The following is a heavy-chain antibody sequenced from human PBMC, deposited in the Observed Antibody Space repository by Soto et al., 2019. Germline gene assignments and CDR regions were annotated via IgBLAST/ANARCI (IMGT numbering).Heavy chain of an antibody. Sequence: PGVSLRLSYSASGVTFSSYAMHWVRQAPGKGLEYVSAISSNGGSKYYADSVKGRFTISRDNSKNTLYLQMSSLRAEDTAVYYCVKAPLAYSSPSPFDYWGQGTLVTVSS. CDR3: VKAPLAYSSPSPFDY. J-gene: IGHJ4*02. CDR2: ISSNGGSK. D-gene: IGHD6-6*01. CDR1: GVTFSSYA. V-gene: IGHV3-64D*06.